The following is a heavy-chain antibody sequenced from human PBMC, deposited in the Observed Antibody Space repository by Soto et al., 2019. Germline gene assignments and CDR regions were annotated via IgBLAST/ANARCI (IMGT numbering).Heavy chain of an antibody. CDR2: IIANNGNT. J-gene: IGHJ6*02. CDR1: GYTLNSYG. D-gene: IGHD2-2*01. V-gene: IGHV1-18*01. Sequence: GASVTVSCEASGYTLNSYGIRWVRPAPRQGLEWMGWIIANNGNTNYAQKFQGRVTMTADESTSTAYMELSSLRSEDTAVYYCARDYCSSTSCYPGYYYGMDVWGQGTTVTVSS. CDR3: ARDYCSSTSCYPGYYYGMDV.